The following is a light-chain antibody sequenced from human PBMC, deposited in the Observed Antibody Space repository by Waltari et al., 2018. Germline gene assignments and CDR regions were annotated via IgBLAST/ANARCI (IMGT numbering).Light chain of an antibody. CDR1: SSNIGSNS. CDR2: RDY. Sequence: QSVLTQPPSASGTPGQRVSLSCSGSSSNIGSNSVNWYQQLPGTAPKLLIYRDYQRPSGVPDRFSGSKSGTSAALAISWLQSEDEAAYYCAAWDDSLNAVIFGGGTKLTVL. J-gene: IGLJ2*01. CDR3: AAWDDSLNAVI. V-gene: IGLV1-44*01.